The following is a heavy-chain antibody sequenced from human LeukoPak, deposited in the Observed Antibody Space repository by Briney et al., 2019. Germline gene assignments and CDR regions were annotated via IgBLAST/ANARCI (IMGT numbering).Heavy chain of an antibody. Sequence: ASVKVSCKASGYTFTSYGISWVRQAPGQGPEWMGWISAYNGNTNYAQKLQGRVTMTTDTSTSTAYMELRSLRSDDTAVYCCASGYGDYVDVVFDYWGQGTLVTVSS. CDR1: GYTFTSYG. V-gene: IGHV1-18*01. CDR2: ISAYNGNT. D-gene: IGHD4-17*01. CDR3: ASGYGDYVDVVFDY. J-gene: IGHJ4*02.